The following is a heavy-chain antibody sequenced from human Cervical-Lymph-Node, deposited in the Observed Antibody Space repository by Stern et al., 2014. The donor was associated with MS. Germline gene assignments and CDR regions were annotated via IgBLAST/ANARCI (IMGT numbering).Heavy chain of an antibody. Sequence: QLXXXGAEVKKPGSPVRVSCKASGGTFTTYAISWVRQAPGQGLEWMGGITPMSGAEKYAQKSQGRVTITADASTTTAYMELSSLRFDNTAVYYCARDLSGIGYYDYWGQGTLVAVSS. D-gene: IGHD3-22*01. CDR2: ITPMSGAE. J-gene: IGHJ4*02. CDR3: ARDLSGIGYYDY. V-gene: IGHV1-69*01. CDR1: GGTFTTYA.